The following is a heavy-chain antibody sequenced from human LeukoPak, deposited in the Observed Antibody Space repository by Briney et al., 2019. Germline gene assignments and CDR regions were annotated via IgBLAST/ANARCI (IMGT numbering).Heavy chain of an antibody. Sequence: GGSLRLSCAASGFTFSSYAMSWVRQAPGKGLEWVSAISGSGGSTYYADSVKGRFTISRDNSKNTLYLQMNSLRAEDTAVYYCAKGLGYCSSTSCFLSDYWGQGTLVTVSS. CDR3: AKGLGYCSSTSCFLSDY. J-gene: IGHJ4*02. CDR2: ISGSGGST. D-gene: IGHD2-2*01. CDR1: GFTFSSYA. V-gene: IGHV3-23*01.